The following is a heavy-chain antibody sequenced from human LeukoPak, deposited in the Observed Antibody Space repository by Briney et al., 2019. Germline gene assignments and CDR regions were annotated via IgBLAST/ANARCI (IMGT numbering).Heavy chain of an antibody. CDR1: GGTFSSYA. CDR3: ARGVRAAAWYGQ. CDR2: IIPIFGTA. J-gene: IGHJ4*02. Sequence: SVKVSCKASGGTFSSYAISWVRQAPGQGLEWMGGIIPIFGTANYAQKFQGRVTITRNTSISTAYMELSSLRSEDTAVYYCARGVRAAAWYGQWGQGTLVTVSS. V-gene: IGHV1-69*05. D-gene: IGHD6-13*01.